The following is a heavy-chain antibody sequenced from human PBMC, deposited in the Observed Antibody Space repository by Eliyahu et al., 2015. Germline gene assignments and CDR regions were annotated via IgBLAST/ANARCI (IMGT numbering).Heavy chain of an antibody. D-gene: IGHD3-16*01. CDR2: INAANGDT. CDR3: SRGGLSKSVWYNLFDP. J-gene: IGHJ5*02. CDR1: GYPFTNYL. Sequence: QVQLVQSGAEVKEPGASVKVSCKTPGYPFTNYLIHWVRQAPGQSLEWVGWINAANGDTKFPQKFQGRITITRDTSATTVYMDLSSLRSEDTAVYFCSRGGLSKSVWYNLFDPWGQGTVITVAS. V-gene: IGHV1-3*01.